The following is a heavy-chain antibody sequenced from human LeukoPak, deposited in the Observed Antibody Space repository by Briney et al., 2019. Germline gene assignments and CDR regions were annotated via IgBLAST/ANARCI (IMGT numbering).Heavy chain of an antibody. Sequence: ASVKVSCKASGGTFSSYAISRVRQAPGQGLEWMGRIIPILGIANYAQKFQGRVTITADKSTSTAYMELSSLRSEDTAVYYCARVGGYSYGQGYFDLWGRGTLVTVSS. D-gene: IGHD5-18*01. CDR1: GGTFSSYA. CDR2: IIPILGIA. CDR3: ARVGGYSYGQGYFDL. J-gene: IGHJ2*01. V-gene: IGHV1-69*04.